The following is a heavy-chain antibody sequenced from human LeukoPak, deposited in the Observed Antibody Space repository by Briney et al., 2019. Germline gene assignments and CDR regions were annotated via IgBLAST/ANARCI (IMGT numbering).Heavy chain of an antibody. CDR3: TRYNNDHFDY. CDR2: IAYDGSRA. Sequence: GGSLRLSCAGSGFTFGGYGMHWFRQTPGKGLEWVAVIAYDGSRAFYADSVKGRFTISRDNSKNTMSVQMDDLRAEDTAVYYCTRYNNDHFDYRGQGTPVTVSS. CDR1: GFTFGGYG. J-gene: IGHJ4*02. D-gene: IGHD1-14*01. V-gene: IGHV3-33*01.